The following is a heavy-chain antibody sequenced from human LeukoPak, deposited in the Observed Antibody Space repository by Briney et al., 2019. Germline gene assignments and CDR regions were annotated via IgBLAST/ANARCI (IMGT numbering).Heavy chain of an antibody. Sequence: GGSLRLSCAASGFTFSSYWMHWVRQAPGKGLVWVARINRDGSITTYADSVKGRFTISRDNAKNTLYLQMNSLRDEDTAVYYCARGLGIFDHGDYPGGIYWGQGTLVPVSS. CDR2: INRDGSIT. D-gene: IGHD4-17*01. V-gene: IGHV3-74*01. J-gene: IGHJ4*02. CDR1: GFTFSSYW. CDR3: ARGLGIFDHGDYPGGIY.